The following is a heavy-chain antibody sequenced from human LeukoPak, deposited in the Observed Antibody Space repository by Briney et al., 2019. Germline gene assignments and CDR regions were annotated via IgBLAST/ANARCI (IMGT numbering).Heavy chain of an antibody. J-gene: IGHJ4*02. V-gene: IGHV4-31*03. CDR1: SGSLDIGDYY. D-gene: IGHD3-22*01. CDR2: VYYSGST. CDR3: ARVAYYYSGYFFYD. Sequence: SQTLSLTCTVSSGSLDIGDYYGGWIRQHPGKGLEWIEYVYYSGSTYSNPSRKSRLTISLHPSKKQFCLKLSSVAAADTAVSYCARVAYYYSGYFFYDWGKGAMVTASS.